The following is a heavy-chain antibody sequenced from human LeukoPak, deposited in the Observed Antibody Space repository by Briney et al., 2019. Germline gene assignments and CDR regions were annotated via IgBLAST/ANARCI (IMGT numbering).Heavy chain of an antibody. CDR3: ASPQAGGNLYYFDY. CDR1: GGTFSSYA. D-gene: IGHD4-23*01. CDR2: IIPIFGTA. V-gene: IGHV1-69*05. J-gene: IGHJ4*02. Sequence: SVKVSCKASGGTFSSYAISWVRQAPGQGLEWMGRIIPIFGTANYAQKFQGRVTITTDESTSTAYMELSSLRSEDTAVYYCASPQAGGNLYYFDYWGQGTLVTVSS.